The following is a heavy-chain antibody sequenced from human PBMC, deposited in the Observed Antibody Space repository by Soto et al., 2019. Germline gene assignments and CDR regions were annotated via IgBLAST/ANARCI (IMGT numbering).Heavy chain of an antibody. Sequence: PGGSLRLSCAASGFTFSSYSMNWVRQAPGKGLEWVSYISSSSTIYYADSVKGRFTISRDNAKNSLYLQMNSLRAEDTAVYYCARDLLYYYGSGSYFDDAFDIWGQGTMVTVSS. CDR1: GFTFSSYS. D-gene: IGHD3-10*01. CDR2: ISSSSTI. J-gene: IGHJ3*02. V-gene: IGHV3-48*01. CDR3: ARDLLYYYGSGSYFDDAFDI.